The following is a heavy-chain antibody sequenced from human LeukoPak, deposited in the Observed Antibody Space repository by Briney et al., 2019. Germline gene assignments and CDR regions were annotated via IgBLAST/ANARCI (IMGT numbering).Heavy chain of an antibody. J-gene: IGHJ2*01. CDR2: IYTSGST. V-gene: IGHV4-4*07. CDR3: ASHDAPNWYYDL. CDR1: GGSISSYY. Sequence: SETLSLTCTVSGGSISSYYWSWIRQPAGKGLEWIGRIYTSGSTNYNPSLKSRVTMSVDTSKNQFSLKLSSVTAADTAVYYCASHDAPNWYYDLWGRGTLVTVSS.